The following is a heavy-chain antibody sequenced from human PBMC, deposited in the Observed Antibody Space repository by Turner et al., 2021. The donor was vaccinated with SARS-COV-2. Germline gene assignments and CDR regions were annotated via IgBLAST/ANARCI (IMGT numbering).Heavy chain of an antibody. CDR1: GFTFSTYA. CDR2: ISYDGSNK. Sequence: VQLLESGGGLVQPGRSLRLSCAASGFTFSTYAMHWVRQAPGKGLEWVAVISYDGSNKYYADSVKGRFTFSRDNSKNTLYLQMNSLRAEDTAVYYCARSYSGSYYDAFDIWGQGTMVTVSS. D-gene: IGHD1-26*01. V-gene: IGHV3-30*04. J-gene: IGHJ3*02. CDR3: ARSYSGSYYDAFDI.